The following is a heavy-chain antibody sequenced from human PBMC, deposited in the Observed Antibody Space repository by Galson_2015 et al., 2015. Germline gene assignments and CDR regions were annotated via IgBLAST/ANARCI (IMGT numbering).Heavy chain of an antibody. D-gene: IGHD6-13*01. CDR3: ARGIAAAGTGFPFDY. CDR1: GYTFTSYG. Sequence: SCKASGYTFTSYGISWVRQAPRQGLEWMGWISAYNGNTNYAQKLQGRVTMTTDTSTSTAYMELRSLRSDDTAVYYCARGIAAAGTGFPFDYWGQGTLVTVSS. V-gene: IGHV1-18*01. CDR2: ISAYNGNT. J-gene: IGHJ4*02.